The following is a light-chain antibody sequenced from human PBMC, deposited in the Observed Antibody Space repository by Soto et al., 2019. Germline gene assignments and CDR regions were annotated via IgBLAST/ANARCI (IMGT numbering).Light chain of an antibody. CDR1: SSDVGGYNY. CDR2: DVS. CDR3: SSYAGSNNYVV. V-gene: IGLV2-8*01. J-gene: IGLJ2*01. Sequence: QSVLTQPPSASGSPGQSVTISCTGTSSDVGGYNYVSWYQQHPGNAPKLMIYDVSKPPSGVPGRFSATKSGSTASLTVSGLHAEDEADYYCSSYAGSNNYVVFGGGTKLTVL.